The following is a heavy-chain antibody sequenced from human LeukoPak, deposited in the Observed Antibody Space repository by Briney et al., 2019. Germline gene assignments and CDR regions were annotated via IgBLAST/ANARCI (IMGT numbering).Heavy chain of an antibody. Sequence: PSETLSLTCTVSGGSISSYYWSWIRQPPGKGLEWIGYIYYSGSTNYNPSLKSRVTISVDTSKNQFSLKLSSVTAADTAVYHCARGPPPPWDLLGGVGRVTFYFDYWGQGTLVTVSS. CDR1: GGSISSYY. CDR3: ARGPPPPWDLLGGVGRVTFYFDY. CDR2: IYYSGST. D-gene: IGHD1-26*01. V-gene: IGHV4-59*01. J-gene: IGHJ4*02.